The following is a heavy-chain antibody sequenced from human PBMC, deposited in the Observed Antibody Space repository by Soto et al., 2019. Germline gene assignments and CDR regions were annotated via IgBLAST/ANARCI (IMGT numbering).Heavy chain of an antibody. Sequence: GASVKVSCKASGGTFSSYATSWVRQAPGQGLEWMGGIIPIFGTANYAQKFQGRVTITADESTSTAYMELSSLRSEDTAVYYCARDVGSPLIAVADNYYYYGMDVWGQGTTVTVSS. D-gene: IGHD6-19*01. CDR2: IIPIFGTA. J-gene: IGHJ6*02. CDR3: ARDVGSPLIAVADNYYYYGMDV. CDR1: GGTFSSYA. V-gene: IGHV1-69*13.